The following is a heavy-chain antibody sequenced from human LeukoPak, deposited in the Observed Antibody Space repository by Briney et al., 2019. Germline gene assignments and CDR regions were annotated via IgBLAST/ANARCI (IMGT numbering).Heavy chain of an antibody. V-gene: IGHV4-61*01. CDR2: ISYRGST. CDR1: GGSVTSGSYY. J-gene: IGHJ4*02. CDR3: SRDIYSSSWTAPYY. D-gene: IGHD6-13*01. Sequence: SETLSLTCSVSGGSVTSGSYYWSWIRQPPGKELEWIGYISYRGSTNYNPSLKSRVTISVDTSKNQFSLKLSSVTAADTAVYYCSRDIYSSSWTAPYYWGQGTLVTVSS.